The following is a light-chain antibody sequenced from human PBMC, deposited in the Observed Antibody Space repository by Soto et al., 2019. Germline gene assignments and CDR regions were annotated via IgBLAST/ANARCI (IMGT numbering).Light chain of an antibody. Sequence: DIQMTQSPSTLSAFVGDRVTITCRASQSINSWLAWYQQEPGKAPKLLIYKASSLASGVPARFSGSGSGTEFTLTITSLLPDDFASYYCQHYNGYPPWTFGQGTKVEIK. CDR3: QHYNGYPPWT. J-gene: IGKJ1*01. V-gene: IGKV1-5*03. CDR2: KAS. CDR1: QSINSW.